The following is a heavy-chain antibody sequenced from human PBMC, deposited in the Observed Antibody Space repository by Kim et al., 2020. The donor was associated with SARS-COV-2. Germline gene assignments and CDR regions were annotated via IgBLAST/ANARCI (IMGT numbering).Heavy chain of an antibody. V-gene: IGHV4-34*01. D-gene: IGHD2-15*01. CDR2: INHSGST. J-gene: IGHJ6*02. Sequence: SETLSLTCAVYGGSFSGYYWSWIRQPPGKGLEWIGEINHSGSTNYNPSLKRRVTISEDTSKNQFSLKLSSVTAADTAAYYCASLVVTSTYYYYYGMDIWGQRTTVTVSS. CDR1: GGSFSGYY. CDR3: ASLVVTSTYYYYYGMDI.